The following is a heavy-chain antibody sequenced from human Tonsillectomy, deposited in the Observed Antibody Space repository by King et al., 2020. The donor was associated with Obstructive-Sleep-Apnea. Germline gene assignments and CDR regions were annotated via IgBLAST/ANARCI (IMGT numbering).Heavy chain of an antibody. CDR3: SGDDSGGYHYY. Sequence: VQLVESGGGVVQPGRSLRLSCAASGFTFSAYSMHWVRQAPGKGLEWVAVIWYDGTNKEYADSVKGRFTIPRDNSKRMLFLEMNSLRAEDTAVYYCSGDDSGGYHYYWGQGPLVTVSS. J-gene: IGHJ4*02. D-gene: IGHD3-22*01. CDR1: GFTFSAYS. V-gene: IGHV3-33*01. CDR2: IWYDGTNK.